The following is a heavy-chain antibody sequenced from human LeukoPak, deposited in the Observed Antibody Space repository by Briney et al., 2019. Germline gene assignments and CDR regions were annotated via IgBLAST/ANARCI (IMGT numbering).Heavy chain of an antibody. CDR3: ARDPDCSSTSCYPFDY. Sequence: GGSLRLSCAASGFTFDDYAMHWVRQAPGKGLEWVSGISWNSGSIGYADSVKGRFTISRDNAKNSLYLQMNSLRAEDTAVYYCARDPDCSSTSCYPFDYWGQGTLVTVSS. CDR1: GFTFDDYA. D-gene: IGHD2-2*01. J-gene: IGHJ4*02. CDR2: ISWNSGSI. V-gene: IGHV3-9*01.